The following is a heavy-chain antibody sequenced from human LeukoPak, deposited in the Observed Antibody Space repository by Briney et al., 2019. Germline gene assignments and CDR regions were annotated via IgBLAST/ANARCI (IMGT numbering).Heavy chain of an antibody. J-gene: IGHJ3*02. CDR2: ITHSGST. CDR3: ARFLGYCSSTSCYDAFDI. D-gene: IGHD2-2*01. V-gene: IGHV4-34*01. Sequence: AETLSLTCAVCGGSFSGYYWRWVRQPPGKGLVWIGEITHSGSTNYNPALKSRVTISVDTSKNQFSLKLSSVTAADTAVYYCARFLGYCSSTSCYDAFDIWGQGTMVTVSS. CDR1: GGSFSGYY.